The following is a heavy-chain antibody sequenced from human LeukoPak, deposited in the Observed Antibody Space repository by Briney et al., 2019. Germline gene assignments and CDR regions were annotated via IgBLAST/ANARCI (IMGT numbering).Heavy chain of an antibody. D-gene: IGHD6-13*01. CDR1: GYTFTSYY. CDR3: ARGKYSNRITAHY. Sequence: GASVKVSCKASGYTFTSYYIHWERQAPGQGLEWMGWINPNSGGTNYAQKFQGRVTMTRDTSISTAYMELSRLRSDETAVYYYARGKYSNRITAHYWGQGTLVTVSS. J-gene: IGHJ4*02. CDR2: INPNSGGT. V-gene: IGHV1-2*02.